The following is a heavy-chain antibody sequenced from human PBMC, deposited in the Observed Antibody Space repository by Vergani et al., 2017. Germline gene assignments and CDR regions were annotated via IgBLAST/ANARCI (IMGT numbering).Heavy chain of an antibody. CDR2: IYYSGST. D-gene: IGHD6-19*01. CDR1: GASIRSSNYY. J-gene: IGHJ5*02. CDR3: ARHSTVEWLVKLGWIDP. V-gene: IGHV4-39*01. Sequence: QLQLQESGPGLVQPSATLSLTCSVSGASIRSSNYYLGWLRQPPGKGLEWIASIYYSGSTYYNPSLKSRVTISVDTSKNQFSLKLSSVTAADTAVYFCARHSTVEWLVKLGWIDPWGQGILVTVSS.